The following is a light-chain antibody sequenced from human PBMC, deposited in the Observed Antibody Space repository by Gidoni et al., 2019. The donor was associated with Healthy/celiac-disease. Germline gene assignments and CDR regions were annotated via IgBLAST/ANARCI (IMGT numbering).Light chain of an antibody. CDR2: DVS. J-gene: IGLJ2*01. V-gene: IGLV2-14*03. CDR1: SSDVGGYNY. CDR3: SSYTSSSTLVV. Sequence: QSALTQPASVSGSPGQPITISCTGTSSDVGGYNYVSCYQQHPGKAPKLMIYDVSNRPSGVSSRFSGSKSGNTASLTISGLQAEDEADYYCSSYTSSSTLVVFGGGTKLTVL.